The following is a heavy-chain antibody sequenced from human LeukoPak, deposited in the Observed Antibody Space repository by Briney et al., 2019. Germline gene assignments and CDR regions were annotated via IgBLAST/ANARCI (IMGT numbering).Heavy chain of an antibody. V-gene: IGHV3-21*01. J-gene: IGHJ4*02. CDR3: AGGGFLEWLLPYYFDY. D-gene: IGHD3-3*01. Sequence: GGSLRLSCAASGFTFSNAWMSWVRQAPGKGLEWVSSISSTGSYIYYADSVKGRFTISRDNSKNTLYLQMNSLRAEDTAVYYCAGGGFLEWLLPYYFDYWGQGTLVTVSS. CDR1: GFTFSNAW. CDR2: ISSTGSYI.